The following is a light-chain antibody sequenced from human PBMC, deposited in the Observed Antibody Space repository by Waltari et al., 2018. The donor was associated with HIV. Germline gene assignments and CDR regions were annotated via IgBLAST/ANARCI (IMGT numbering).Light chain of an antibody. J-gene: IGKJ2*01. V-gene: IGKV1-39*01. CDR1: QNIGNY. CDR2: GAS. Sequence: DIQMTQSPLCLSASVGDRVTITCRTSQNIGNYLNWYLHKPGTAPKLLIFGASSLQGGVTSRFSCAGSGTDFFLTISNLQLEDFGIYYCQQSYNSPPTFGRGTKLEL. CDR3: QQSYNSPPT.